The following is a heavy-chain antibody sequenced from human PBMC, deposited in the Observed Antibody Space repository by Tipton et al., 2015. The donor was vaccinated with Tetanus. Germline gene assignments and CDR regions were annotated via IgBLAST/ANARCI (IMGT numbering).Heavy chain of an antibody. J-gene: IGHJ4*02. CDR3: ARGPLRDKGMVFVY. D-gene: IGHD3-3*01. Sequence: SLRLSCAASGFTLSRYTLNWVRQAPGKGLEWVSSISSSSRYIYYADSVKGRFTISRDNAKNSLYLQMISLRAEDTAVYSRARGPLRDKGMVFVYWGQGTLVTVSS. V-gene: IGHV3-21*01. CDR1: GFTLSRYT. CDR2: ISSSSRYI.